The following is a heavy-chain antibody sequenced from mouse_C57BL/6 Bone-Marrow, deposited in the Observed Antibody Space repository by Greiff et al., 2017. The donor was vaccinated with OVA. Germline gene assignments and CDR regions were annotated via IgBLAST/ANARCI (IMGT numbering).Heavy chain of an antibody. D-gene: IGHD1-3*01. CDR2: IHPNSGST. V-gene: IGHV1-64*01. Sequence: QVQLQQPGAELVKPGASVKFSCKASGYTFTSYWMHWVQQRPGQGLEWIGMIHPNSGSTNSNEKFKSKATLTVDKSSSTAYMQLSSLKSEDSAVYYGARWSGNSLADWGKGTLVTVSA. CDR1: GYTFTSYW. J-gene: IGHJ3*01. CDR3: ARWSGNSLAD.